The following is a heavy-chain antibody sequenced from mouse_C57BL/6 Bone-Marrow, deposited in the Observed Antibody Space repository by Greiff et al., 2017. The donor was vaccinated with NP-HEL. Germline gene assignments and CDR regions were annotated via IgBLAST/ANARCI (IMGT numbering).Heavy chain of an antibody. J-gene: IGHJ2*01. Sequence: EVQVLQSGPGLVQPGGSLSLSCAASGFSFTDYYMSWVRQPPGNALDWLGFISNYADGYTTEYSSSVKGRFTISRDNSQSILDLQMNALRAEDSATYYCARYGGTTVFDYWGQGTTLTVSS. CDR3: ARYGGTTVFDY. CDR2: ISNYADGYTT. D-gene: IGHD1-1*01. V-gene: IGHV7-3*01. CDR1: GFSFTDYY.